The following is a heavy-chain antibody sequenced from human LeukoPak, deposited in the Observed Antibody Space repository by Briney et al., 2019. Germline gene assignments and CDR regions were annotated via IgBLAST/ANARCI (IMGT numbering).Heavy chain of an antibody. J-gene: IGHJ3*01. CDR1: GFSLITSGVG. CDR2: IYWDNDK. Sequence: SGPTLVNPTQTLTLTCTFSGFSLITSGVGVGWIRQSPGKALEWVAIIYWDNDKRYSPYLTNRLSITKDTSNNQVVLTMTNMDPVDTATCFCAHIMITFGGVLRDDAFDVWGPGTVVTVSP. CDR3: AHIMITFGGVLRDDAFDV. V-gene: IGHV2-5*02. D-gene: IGHD3-16*01.